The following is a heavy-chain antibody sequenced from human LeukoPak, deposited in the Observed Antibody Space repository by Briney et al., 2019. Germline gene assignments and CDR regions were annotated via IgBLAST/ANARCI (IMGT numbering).Heavy chain of an antibody. J-gene: IGHJ3*02. Sequence: PGGSLRLSCAASGFTFNSYSMNWVRQAPGKGLEWVSSIGSRSSSIYYADSVKGRFTISRDNAKNSLFLQMNSLRAEDTAVYYCAREKEEAPDIWGQGTMVTVSS. CDR1: GFTFNSYS. CDR3: AREKEEAPDI. V-gene: IGHV3-21*01. CDR2: IGSRSSSI.